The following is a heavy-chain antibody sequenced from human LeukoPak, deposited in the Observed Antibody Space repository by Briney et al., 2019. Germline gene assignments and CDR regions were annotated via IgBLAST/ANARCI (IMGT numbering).Heavy chain of an antibody. CDR3: SRRSVSRFLEWIGFDS. CDR2: INHSGRT. V-gene: IGHV4-34*01. J-gene: IGHJ5*01. CDR1: GGSFSGYY. D-gene: IGHD3-3*01. Sequence: SETLSLTCAVYGGSFSGYYWSWIRQPPGKGPEWIGEINHSGRTNLNSSLKSRVTISVDTSKNQFSLRLSSVTAADTGVYYCSRRSVSRFLEWIGFDSWGQGTLVTVSS.